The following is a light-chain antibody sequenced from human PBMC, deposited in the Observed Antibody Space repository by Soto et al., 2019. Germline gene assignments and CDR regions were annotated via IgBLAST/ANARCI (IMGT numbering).Light chain of an antibody. CDR1: QSISSTY. V-gene: IGKV3-20*01. Sequence: ENVLTQSPGTLSLSPGERATLSCRASQSISSTYLAWYQQKPGQPPRLLMYGASNSATGIPDRFSGSGSGTDFTLTISRLEPEDFAVYYCQQYSGSPPLTFGGGNKVEIK. CDR3: QQYSGSPPLT. CDR2: GAS. J-gene: IGKJ4*01.